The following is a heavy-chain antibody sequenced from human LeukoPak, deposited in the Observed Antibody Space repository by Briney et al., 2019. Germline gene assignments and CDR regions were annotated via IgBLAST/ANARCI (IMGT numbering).Heavy chain of an antibody. CDR1: GYTLTELS. Sequence: ASVKVSCKVSGYTLTELSMHWVRQAPGKGLEWMGRINPNSGGTNYAQKFQGRVTMTRDTSISTAYMELSSLRSEDTAVYYCARGNWNYAKFDYWGQGTLVTVSS. D-gene: IGHD1-7*01. CDR2: INPNSGGT. J-gene: IGHJ4*02. CDR3: ARGNWNYAKFDY. V-gene: IGHV1-2*06.